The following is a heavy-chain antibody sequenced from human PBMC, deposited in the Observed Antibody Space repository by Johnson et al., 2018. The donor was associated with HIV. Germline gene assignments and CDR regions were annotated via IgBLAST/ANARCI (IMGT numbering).Heavy chain of an antibody. D-gene: IGHD4-11*01. CDR3: ARGGLYIQFLAVDAFDI. Sequence: QVQLVESGGGVVQPGRSLRLSCAASGFTFSSNPMHWVRQAPGKVLEWVAVISHDGSNKYYADSVKGRFTISRDNSKNTLYLQMNSLRPEDTAVYFCARGGLYIQFLAVDAFDIWGQGTMVTVSS. V-gene: IGHV3-30-3*01. CDR2: ISHDGSNK. CDR1: GFTFSSNP. J-gene: IGHJ3*02.